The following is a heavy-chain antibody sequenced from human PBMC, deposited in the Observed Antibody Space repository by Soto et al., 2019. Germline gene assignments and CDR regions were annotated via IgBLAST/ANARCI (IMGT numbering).Heavy chain of an antibody. CDR1: GASIYNSDSY. Sequence: SETLSLTCTVSGASIYNSDSYWGWFRQAPGRGLEWIGSIYYSGNTYYSPSLRSRVTISVDTSKNDFSLNMHSATAPDTAVYYRATSMTPDGMEGFHVWGAGRMVTVSS. CDR2: IYYSGNT. D-gene: IGHD4-17*01. CDR3: ATSMTPDGMEGFHV. V-gene: IGHV4-39*02. J-gene: IGHJ3*01.